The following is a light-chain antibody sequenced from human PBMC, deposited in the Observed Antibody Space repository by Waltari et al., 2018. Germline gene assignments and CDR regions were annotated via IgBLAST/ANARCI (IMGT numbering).Light chain of an antibody. Sequence: ELVLTQSPGPLSLSPGERATLSCRARQSLRRNFLAWFQQKPGQAPRPLLFGASKRAPAIPARCSGGGSGTDFTLTINRLDPEDFAVYYCQQYDDSPFTFGQGTKLEI. CDR3: QQYDDSPFT. CDR2: GAS. V-gene: IGKV3-20*01. J-gene: IGKJ2*01. CDR1: QSLRRNF.